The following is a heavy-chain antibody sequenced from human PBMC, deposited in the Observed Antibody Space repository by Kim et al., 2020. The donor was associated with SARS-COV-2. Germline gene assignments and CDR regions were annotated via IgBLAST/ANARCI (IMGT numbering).Heavy chain of an antibody. J-gene: IGHJ4*02. CDR2: IKQDGSQK. V-gene: IGHV3-7*01. CDR1: GFTFSNYW. CDR3: ARDLSGSSCFDY. Sequence: GGSLRLSCAASGFTFSNYWMNWVRRVPGKGLECVANIKQDGSQKYYVDSLKGRFTISSDNAKNSLYLQMNSLRAEDTAVYYCARDLSGSSCFDYWGQGTL. D-gene: IGHD2-15*01.